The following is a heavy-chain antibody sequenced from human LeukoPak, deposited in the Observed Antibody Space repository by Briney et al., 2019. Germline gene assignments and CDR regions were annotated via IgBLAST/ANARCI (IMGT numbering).Heavy chain of an antibody. CDR3: ARKDSPEYYFDY. V-gene: IGHV3-11*04. J-gene: IGHJ4*02. Sequence: GGSLRLSCAASGFTFSDYYMSWIRQARGKGLEWVSYISSSGSTIYYADSVKGRFTISRDNAKNSLYLQMNSLRAEDTAVYYCARKDSPEYYFDYWGQGTLVTVSS. D-gene: IGHD3/OR15-3a*01. CDR2: ISSSGSTI. CDR1: GFTFSDYY.